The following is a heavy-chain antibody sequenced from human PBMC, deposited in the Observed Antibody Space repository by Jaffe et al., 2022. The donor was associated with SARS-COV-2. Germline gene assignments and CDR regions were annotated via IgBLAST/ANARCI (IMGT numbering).Heavy chain of an antibody. CDR1: GGSISSYY. CDR3: ARGTDGYNEGVFDY. Sequence: QVQLQESGPGLVKPSETLSLTCTVSGGSISSYYWSWIRQPPGKGLEWIGYIYYSGSTNYNPSLKSRVTISVDTSKNQFSLKLSSVTAADTAVYYCARGTDGYNEGVFDYWGQGTLVTVSS. D-gene: IGHD5-12*01. J-gene: IGHJ4*02. CDR2: IYYSGST. V-gene: IGHV4-59*01.